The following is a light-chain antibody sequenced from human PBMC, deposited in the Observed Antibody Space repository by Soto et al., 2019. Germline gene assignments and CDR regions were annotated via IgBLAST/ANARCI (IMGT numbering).Light chain of an antibody. CDR1: SSDVGAYNY. J-gene: IGLJ2*01. Sequence: QSALTQPASVSGSPGQSITISCTGTSSDVGAYNYVSWYQQHPGKPPKLIIYEVSDRPSGVSNRFSGSKSGNTASLTISGHQAEDEAVYYCSSFAGSRVLVLGGGTKLTVL. CDR2: EVS. CDR3: SSFAGSRVLV. V-gene: IGLV2-14*01.